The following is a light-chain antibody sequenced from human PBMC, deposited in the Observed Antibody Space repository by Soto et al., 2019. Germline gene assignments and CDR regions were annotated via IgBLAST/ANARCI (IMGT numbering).Light chain of an antibody. CDR2: AAS. V-gene: IGKV1-17*01. Sequence: DIQMTQSPSSLSATVGDRVTITCRASQGSSNLLGWFQHKPGKAPKRLIYAASSLQGGVPSRFSGSGSGTEFTLTITGLQPEDFADYYCLQHNTYPYTFGQGTKLEIK. CDR1: QGSSNL. CDR3: LQHNTYPYT. J-gene: IGKJ2*01.